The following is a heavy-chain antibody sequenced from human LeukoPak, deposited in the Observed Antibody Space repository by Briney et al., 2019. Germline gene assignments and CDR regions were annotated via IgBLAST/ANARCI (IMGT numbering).Heavy chain of an antibody. CDR1: GFTFSNYE. D-gene: IGHD1-1*01. J-gene: IGHJ4*02. Sequence: GGSLRLSCAASGFTFSNYEMNWVRQAPGKGLEWVSYISSSAGTLYYADSVKGRFTTSRDNAKKSLYLQMNSLRAEDTAVYYCAREGNWNNFDYWGQGTLVTVSS. CDR2: ISSSAGTL. CDR3: AREGNWNNFDY. V-gene: IGHV3-48*03.